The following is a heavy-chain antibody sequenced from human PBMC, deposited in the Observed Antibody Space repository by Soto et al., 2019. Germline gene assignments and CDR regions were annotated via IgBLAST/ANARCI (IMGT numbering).Heavy chain of an antibody. Sequence: ASVKVSCKASGYTFTGYYMHWVRQAPGQGLEWMGWINPNSGGTNYAQKFQGRVTMTRDTSISTAYMELSRLRSDDTAVYYCARAVVVPQNWFDPWGQGTLVTVSS. CDR1: GYTFTGYY. V-gene: IGHV1-2*02. D-gene: IGHD2-2*01. J-gene: IGHJ5*02. CDR2: INPNSGGT. CDR3: ARAVVVPQNWFDP.